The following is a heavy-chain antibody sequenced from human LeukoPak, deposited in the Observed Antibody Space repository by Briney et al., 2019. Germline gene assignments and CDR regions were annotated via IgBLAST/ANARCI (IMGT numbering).Heavy chain of an antibody. CDR2: INHDGSLR. Sequence: GGSLRLSCAASGFVFSDYGMHWVRQPPGKGLVWVSHINHDGSLRDYADSVKGRFTISRDIAKNTLYLQMNSLGAEDTALYCTRDVFSLGESWGQGTQVTVSS. CDR1: GFVFSDYG. D-gene: IGHD1-1*01. V-gene: IGHV3-74*01. CDR3: RDVFSLGES. J-gene: IGHJ5*02.